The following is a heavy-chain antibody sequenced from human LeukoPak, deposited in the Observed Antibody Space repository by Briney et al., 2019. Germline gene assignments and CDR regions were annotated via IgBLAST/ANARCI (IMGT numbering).Heavy chain of an antibody. CDR1: GASISSYY. Sequence: SETLFLTCTVSGASISSYYWSWVRQPAGKGLEWVGLMYTSGSTNYNPSLKSRVTMSIDTSKNQLSLRLSSVTAADTAVYYCARTSDDFWSGWFDPWGQGTLVTVSS. V-gene: IGHV4-4*07. J-gene: IGHJ5*02. D-gene: IGHD3-3*01. CDR2: MYTSGST. CDR3: ARTSDDFWSGWFDP.